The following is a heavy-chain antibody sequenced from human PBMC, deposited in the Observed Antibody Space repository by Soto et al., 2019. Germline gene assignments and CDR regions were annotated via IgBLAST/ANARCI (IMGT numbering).Heavy chain of an antibody. V-gene: IGHV3-9*01. J-gene: IGHJ6*02. CDR2: ISWNSGSI. Sequence: GGSLRVSWAASGFTFDDYAMHWVRQAPGKGLEWVSGISWNSGSIGYADSVKGRFTISRDNAKKSLYLQMNSLRAEDTALYYCAKDPPMDVWGQGPTVTASS. CDR1: GFTFDDYA. CDR3: AKDPPMDV.